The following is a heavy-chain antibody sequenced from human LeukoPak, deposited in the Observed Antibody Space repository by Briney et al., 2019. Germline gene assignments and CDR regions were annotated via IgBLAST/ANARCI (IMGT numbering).Heavy chain of an antibody. J-gene: IGHJ5*02. V-gene: IGHV4-59*01. Sequence: SETLSLTCTVSARSLGSYYWSWIRQPPGKVLEWIGSIYYSGSTNYNPSLKVRVTISVDTSKNQFSLKLSSVTAADTAVYYCAREYNGGAPNWFDPWGQGTLVTVSS. CDR3: AREYNGGAPNWFDP. D-gene: IGHD3-16*01. CDR2: IYYSGST. CDR1: ARSLGSYY.